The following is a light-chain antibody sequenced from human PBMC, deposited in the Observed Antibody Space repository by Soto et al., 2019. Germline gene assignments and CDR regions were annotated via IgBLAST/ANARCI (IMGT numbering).Light chain of an antibody. CDR3: QKYNSGPLA. Sequence: DIQMTQSPSPLSASVGDRVTITCRASQDITNYLAWYQQKPGKGPKLLIYAASTLQSGVPSRFSGSGSGTDFTLTISSLQPEDVATYYCQKYNSGPLAFGPGTKVDIK. CDR1: QDITNY. J-gene: IGKJ3*01. V-gene: IGKV1-27*01. CDR2: AAS.